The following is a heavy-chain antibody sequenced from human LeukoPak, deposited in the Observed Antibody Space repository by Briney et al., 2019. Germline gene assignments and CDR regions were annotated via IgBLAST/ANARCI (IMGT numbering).Heavy chain of an antibody. D-gene: IGHD7-27*01. Sequence: ASVKVSCKASGYTFTSYYMHWVRQAPGQGLEWMGIINPSDGYTTYAQKFQGRVTMTRDTSPSTVYVELSSLRSDDPAVYYCGRGLGSFGDRGQGTLVTVSS. J-gene: IGHJ4*02. CDR1: GYTFTSYY. V-gene: IGHV1-46*01. CDR3: GRGLGSFGD. CDR2: INPSDGYT.